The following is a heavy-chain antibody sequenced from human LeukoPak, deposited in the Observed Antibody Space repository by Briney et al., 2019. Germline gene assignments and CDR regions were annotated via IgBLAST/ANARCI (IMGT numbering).Heavy chain of an antibody. Sequence: GGSLRLSCAASGFTFSSYWMHWVRQAPGKGLVWVSRINSDGSSTSYADSVKGRFTISRDNAKNTLYLQMNSLRAEDTAVYYCASGQIDGIGYYYDSSGQTDYWGQGTLVTVSS. J-gene: IGHJ4*02. D-gene: IGHD3-22*01. V-gene: IGHV3-74*01. CDR3: ASGQIDGIGYYYDSSGQTDY. CDR1: GFTFSSYW. CDR2: INSDGSST.